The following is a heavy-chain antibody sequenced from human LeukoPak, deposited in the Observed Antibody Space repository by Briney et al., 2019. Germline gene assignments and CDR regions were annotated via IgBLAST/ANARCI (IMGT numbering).Heavy chain of an antibody. V-gene: IGHV4-38-2*01. CDR1: GYSISSGYY. Sequence: SETLSLTCAVSGYSISSGYYWGWIRQPPGKGLEWIGSIYHSGSTYYKPSLKGRVTISVDTSKNQFSLKLSSVTAADTAVYYCARHPDGYSSSWYSSPWGQGTPVTVSS. CDR2: IYHSGST. D-gene: IGHD6-13*01. CDR3: ARHPDGYSSSWYSSP. J-gene: IGHJ5*02.